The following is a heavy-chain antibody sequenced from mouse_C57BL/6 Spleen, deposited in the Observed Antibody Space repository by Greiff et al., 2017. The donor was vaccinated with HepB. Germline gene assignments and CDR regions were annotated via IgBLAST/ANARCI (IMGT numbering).Heavy chain of an antibody. Sequence: QVQLKQPGAELVRPGSSVKLSCKASGYTFTSYWMHWVKQRPIQGLEWIGNIDPSDSETHYNQKFKDKATLTVDKSSSTAYMQLSSLTSEDSAVYYCARWNYSNFYAMDYWGQGTSVTVSS. CDR1: GYTFTSYW. D-gene: IGHD2-5*01. V-gene: IGHV1-52*01. CDR3: ARWNYSNFYAMDY. J-gene: IGHJ4*01. CDR2: IDPSDSET.